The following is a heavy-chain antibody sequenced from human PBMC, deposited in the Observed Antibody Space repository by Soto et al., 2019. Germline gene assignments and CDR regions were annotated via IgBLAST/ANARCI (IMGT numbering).Heavy chain of an antibody. CDR2: ISGSGGST. CDR1: GFTFSSYA. V-gene: IGHV3-23*01. CDR3: AQGVRYYYDSSGYPPDTFDI. J-gene: IGHJ3*02. Sequence: EVQLLESGGGLVQPGGSLRLSCAASGFTFSSYAMSWVRQAPGKGLEWVSAISGSGGSTYYADSVKGRFTISRDNSKNTLYLQMNSLRAEDTAVCYCAQGVRYYYDSSGYPPDTFDIWGQGTMVTVSS. D-gene: IGHD3-22*01.